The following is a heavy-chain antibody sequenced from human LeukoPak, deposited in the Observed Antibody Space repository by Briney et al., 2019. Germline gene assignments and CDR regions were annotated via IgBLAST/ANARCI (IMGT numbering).Heavy chain of an antibody. D-gene: IGHD6-19*01. Sequence: SVRVSCKASGGTFSIYAISWVRQAPGQGLEWMGGIIPIFGTANYAQKFQGRVTITADESTSTAYMELSSLRSEDTAVYYCARNQWLVASRSRWFDPWGQGTLVTVSS. V-gene: IGHV1-69*01. CDR1: GGTFSIYA. CDR2: IIPIFGTA. CDR3: ARNQWLVASRSRWFDP. J-gene: IGHJ5*02.